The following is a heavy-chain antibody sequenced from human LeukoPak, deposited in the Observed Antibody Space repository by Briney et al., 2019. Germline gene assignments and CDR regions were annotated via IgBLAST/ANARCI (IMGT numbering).Heavy chain of an antibody. D-gene: IGHD6-13*01. CDR2: ISSSGSTI. CDR1: GFTFSNYY. Sequence: GGSLRLSCAASGFTFSNYYMSWIRQAPGKGLEWVSYISSSGSTIYYPDSVKGRFTISRDNAKNSLYLQMNSLRAEDTAVYYCATPSYSSSPTNGMDVWGQGTTVTVSS. J-gene: IGHJ6*02. V-gene: IGHV3-11*01. CDR3: ATPSYSSSPTNGMDV.